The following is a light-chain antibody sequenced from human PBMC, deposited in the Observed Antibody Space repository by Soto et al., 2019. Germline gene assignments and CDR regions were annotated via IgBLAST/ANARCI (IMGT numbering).Light chain of an antibody. CDR2: DAS. CDR3: QQYDTYST. V-gene: IGKV1-5*01. CDR1: QSVSKW. Sequence: DLQMTQSPSTLSASVGDRVTITCRASQSVSKWLAWYQQKPGKVPKLLIYDASNLESGVPSRFSGSGSGTSFTLTISSLQPDDFATYYCQQYDTYSTFGQGTKLEI. J-gene: IGKJ2*01.